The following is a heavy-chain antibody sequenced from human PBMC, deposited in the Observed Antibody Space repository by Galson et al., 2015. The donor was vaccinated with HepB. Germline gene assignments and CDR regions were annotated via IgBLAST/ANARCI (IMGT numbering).Heavy chain of an antibody. CDR1: GYTFTGYY. V-gene: IGHV1-2*02. Sequence: ASGYTFTGYYMHWVRQAPGQGLEWMGWINPNSGGTNYAQKFQGRVTMTRDTSISTAYMELSRLRSDDTAVYYCARQITMVRGVIYYWGQGTLVTVSS. CDR3: ARQITMVRGVIYY. CDR2: INPNSGGT. J-gene: IGHJ4*02. D-gene: IGHD3-10*01.